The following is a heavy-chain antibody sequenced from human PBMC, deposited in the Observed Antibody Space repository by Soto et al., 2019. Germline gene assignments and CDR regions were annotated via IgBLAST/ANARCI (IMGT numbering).Heavy chain of an antibody. Sequence: SVTVSCKASGGTFSSYAISWVRQAPGQGLEWMGGIIPIFGTANYAQKFQGRVTITADESTSTAYMELSSLRSEDTAVYYCAREPGPGYYYGMDVWGQGTTVTVSS. CDR2: IIPIFGTA. CDR3: AREPGPGYYYGMDV. J-gene: IGHJ6*02. CDR1: GGTFSSYA. V-gene: IGHV1-69*13.